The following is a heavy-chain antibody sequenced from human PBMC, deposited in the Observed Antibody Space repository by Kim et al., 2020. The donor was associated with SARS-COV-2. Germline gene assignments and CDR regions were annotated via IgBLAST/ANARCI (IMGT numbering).Heavy chain of an antibody. Sequence: GGSLRLSCAASGFTFSSYWMSWVRQAPGKGLEWVANIKQDGSEKYYVDSVKGRFTISRDNAKNSLYLQMNSLRAEDTAVYYCAREGYDILTGYRELYYYYDMDVWGQGTTVSVSS. CDR1: GFTFSSYW. V-gene: IGHV3-7*01. J-gene: IGHJ6*02. D-gene: IGHD3-9*01. CDR3: AREGYDILTGYRELYYYYDMDV. CDR2: IKQDGSEK.